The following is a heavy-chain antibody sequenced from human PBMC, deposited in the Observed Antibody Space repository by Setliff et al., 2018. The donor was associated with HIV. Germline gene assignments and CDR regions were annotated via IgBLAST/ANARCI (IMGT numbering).Heavy chain of an antibody. Sequence: GASVKVSCKASGYTFNSYGISWVRQAPGQGPEWVGWIATYNRNTNYAQRLQGRVTLTTDTSTSTAYMELRSLRFDDTAVYFCARGVSQAYTYGSGAYYYFDFWGRGTLVTVSS. V-gene: IGHV1-18*01. CDR2: IATYNRNT. CDR1: GYTFNSYG. D-gene: IGHD6-19*01. CDR3: ARGVSQAYTYGSGAYYYFDF. J-gene: IGHJ4*02.